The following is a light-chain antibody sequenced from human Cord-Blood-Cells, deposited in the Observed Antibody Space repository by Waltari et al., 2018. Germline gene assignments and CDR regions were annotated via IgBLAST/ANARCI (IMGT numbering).Light chain of an antibody. CDR1: RSDAGSYNL. CDR2: EGS. Sequence: QSALTQPASVSGSPGQSLTISCTGPRSDAGSYNLVLLYQQHPGKAPKLMIYEGSKRPSGVSNRFSGSKSGNTASLTISGLQAEDEADYYCCSYAGSSTWVFGGGTKLTVL. V-gene: IGLV2-23*01. CDR3: CSYAGSSTWV. J-gene: IGLJ3*02.